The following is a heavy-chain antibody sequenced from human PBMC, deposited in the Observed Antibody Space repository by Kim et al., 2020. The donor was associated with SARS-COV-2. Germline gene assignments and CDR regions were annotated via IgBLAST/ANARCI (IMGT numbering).Heavy chain of an antibody. Sequence: GGSLRLSCAASGFTFDDYAMHWVRQAPGKGLEWVSGISCNSGSIGYADSVKGRFTISRDNAKNSLYLQMNSLRAEDTALYYCAKEGSSWSLFDYWGQGTLVTVSS. V-gene: IGHV3-9*01. CDR3: AKEGSSWSLFDY. D-gene: IGHD6-13*01. CDR1: GFTFDDYA. J-gene: IGHJ4*02. CDR2: ISCNSGSI.